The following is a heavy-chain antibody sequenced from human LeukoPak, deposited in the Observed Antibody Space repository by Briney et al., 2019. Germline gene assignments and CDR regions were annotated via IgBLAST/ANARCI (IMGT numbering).Heavy chain of an antibody. Sequence: ASVKVSSKASGYTFTSYYMHWVRQAPGQGLEWMGIINPSVGSTNYAQKFQGRVTMTRDTSTSTVDMELSSVRAEDTAVYDCARDLRECDFCGQGRLVTVSS. CDR1: GYTFTSYY. V-gene: IGHV1-46*01. D-gene: IGHD3-10*01. CDR2: INPSVGST. J-gene: IGHJ4*02. CDR3: ARDLRECDF.